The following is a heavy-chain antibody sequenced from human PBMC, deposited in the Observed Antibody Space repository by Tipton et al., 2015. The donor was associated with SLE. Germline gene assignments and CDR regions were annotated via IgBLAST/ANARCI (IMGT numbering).Heavy chain of an antibody. CDR2: IYYSGST. D-gene: IGHD6-13*01. V-gene: IGHV4-31*03. Sequence: LRLSCTVSGGSISSGGYYWSWIRQHPGKGLEWIGYIYYSGSTYHNPSLKSRVTISVDTSKNQFSLKLSSVTAADTAVYYCATKGYSSSWVDYWGQGTLVTVSS. CDR3: ATKGYSSSWVDY. CDR1: GGSISSGGYY. J-gene: IGHJ4*02.